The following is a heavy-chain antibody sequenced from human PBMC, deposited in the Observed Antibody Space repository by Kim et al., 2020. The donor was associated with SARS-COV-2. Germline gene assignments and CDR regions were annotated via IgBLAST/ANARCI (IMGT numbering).Heavy chain of an antibody. D-gene: IGHD3-9*01. V-gene: IGHV5-10-1*01. CDR3: ARHSHDILTGYYPLGY. CDR1: GYSFTSYW. CDR2: IDPSDSYT. Sequence: GESLKISCKGSGYSFTSYWISWVRQMPGKGLEWMGRIDPSDSYTNYSPSFQGHVTISADKSISTAYLQWSSLKASDTAMYYCARHSHDILTGYYPLGYWGQGTLVTVSS. J-gene: IGHJ4*02.